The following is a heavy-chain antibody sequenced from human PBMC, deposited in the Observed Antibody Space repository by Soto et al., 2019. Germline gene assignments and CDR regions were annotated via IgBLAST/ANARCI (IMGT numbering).Heavy chain of an antibody. Sequence: SETLSLTCAVYGGSFSGYYWSWIRQPPGKGLEWIGEINHSGSTNYNPSLKSRVTISVDTSKNQFSLKLSSVTAADTDVYYCASPGFLGNYYYYMDVWGKETTVTVSS. CDR2: INHSGST. CDR1: GGSFSGYY. D-gene: IGHD5-12*01. V-gene: IGHV4-34*01. CDR3: ASPGFLGNYYYYMDV. J-gene: IGHJ6*03.